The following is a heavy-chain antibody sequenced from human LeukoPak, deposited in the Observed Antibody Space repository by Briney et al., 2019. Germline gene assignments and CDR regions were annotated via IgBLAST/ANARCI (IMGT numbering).Heavy chain of an antibody. CDR1: GGSISSYD. D-gene: IGHD1-26*01. CDR3: AASSGSDEYFQH. V-gene: IGHV4-59*01. CDR2: IYNSGST. J-gene: IGHJ1*01. Sequence: SETLSLTCTVSGGSISSYDWSWIRQPPGKGLEWIGYIYNSGSTNYNPSLKSRVTISVDTSKTQFSLTLSSVTTADTAVYYCAASSGSDEYFQHWGQGTLVTVSS.